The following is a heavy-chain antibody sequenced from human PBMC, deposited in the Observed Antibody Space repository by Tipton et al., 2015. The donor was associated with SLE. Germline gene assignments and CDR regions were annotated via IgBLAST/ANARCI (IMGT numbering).Heavy chain of an antibody. CDR2: IYTGGNT. Sequence: SLRLSCAASGFNFWTSSMSWVRQAPGKGLDWVSVIYTGGNTYYADSVKGRFTISRDNSKNTVYLQMNSLRVEDTALYYCTSDSGGHVGVFDYWGQGILVTVSS. V-gene: IGHV3-53*01. CDR1: GFNFWTSS. D-gene: IGHD2-8*02. J-gene: IGHJ4*02. CDR3: TSDSGGHVGVFDY.